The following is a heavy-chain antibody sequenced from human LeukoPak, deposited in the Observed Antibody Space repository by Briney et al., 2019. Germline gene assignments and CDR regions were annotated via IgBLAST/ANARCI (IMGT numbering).Heavy chain of an antibody. CDR2: ISRSATTI. CDR3: ARVGALSSSWLLY. V-gene: IGHV3-11*04. D-gene: IGHD6-13*01. J-gene: IGHJ4*02. Sequence: GGSLRLSCAASGFTFSDYNMRWIRQAPGKGLEWVSSISRSATTIYYADSVKGRFTISRDNAKNSLYLQMNSLRAEDTAVYFCARVGALSSSWLLYWGQGTLVTVSS. CDR1: GFTFSDYN.